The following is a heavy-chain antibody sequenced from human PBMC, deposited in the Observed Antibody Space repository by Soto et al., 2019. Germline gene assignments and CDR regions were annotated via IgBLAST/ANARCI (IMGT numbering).Heavy chain of an antibody. CDR1: GFTFSSYG. Sequence: PGGALRLSCAASGFTFSSYGMHWVRQAPGKGLEWVAVIWYDGSNKYYADSVKGRFTISRDNSKNTLYLQMNSLRAEDTAVYYCARARVLRYFDWPDYWGQGTLVTVSS. J-gene: IGHJ4*02. CDR2: IWYDGSNK. V-gene: IGHV3-33*01. D-gene: IGHD3-9*01. CDR3: ARARVLRYFDWPDY.